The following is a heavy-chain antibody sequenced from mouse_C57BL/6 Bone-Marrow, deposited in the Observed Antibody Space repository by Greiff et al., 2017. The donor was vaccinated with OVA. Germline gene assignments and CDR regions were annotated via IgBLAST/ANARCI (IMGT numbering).Heavy chain of an antibody. CDR3: ARNGVITTVVAHWYFDV. CDR1: GYTFTGYW. V-gene: IGHV1-9*01. Sequence: VQLVESGAELMKPGASVKLSCKATGYTFTGYWIEWVKQRPGHGLEWIGEILPGSGSTNSNEKFKGKATFTADTSSNTAYMQLSSLTTEDSAIYYCARNGVITTVVAHWYFDVWGTGTTVTVSS. D-gene: IGHD1-1*01. J-gene: IGHJ1*03. CDR2: ILPGSGST.